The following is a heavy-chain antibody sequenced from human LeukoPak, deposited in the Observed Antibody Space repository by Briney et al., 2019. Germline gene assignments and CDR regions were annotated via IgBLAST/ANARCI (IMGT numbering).Heavy chain of an antibody. V-gene: IGHV1-18*01. D-gene: IGHD3-22*01. Sequence: ASVKVSCKASGYTFTSYGISWVRQAPGQGLEWMGWISAYNGNTNYAQKLQGRVTMTTDTSTGTAYMELRSLRSDDTAVYYCARDWEYDSSGYAWDYWGQGTLVTVSS. CDR1: GYTFTSYG. CDR3: ARDWEYDSSGYAWDY. CDR2: ISAYNGNT. J-gene: IGHJ4*02.